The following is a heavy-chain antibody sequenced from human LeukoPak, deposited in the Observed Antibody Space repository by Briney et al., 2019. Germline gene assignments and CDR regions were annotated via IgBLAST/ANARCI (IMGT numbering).Heavy chain of an antibody. CDR2: IYSVEIT. CDR1: GFTVNSNY. CDR3: ERDRGYSYGILDY. J-gene: IGHJ4*02. D-gene: IGHD5-18*01. V-gene: IGHV3-66*01. Sequence: PGGSLRLSCAASGFTVNSNYMTWVRQAPGRGLEWVSVIYSVEITIYADSVKGRFNLTRDTSKNTLYLQMNSLRPEDTAVYYCERDRGYSYGILDYWGQGTLVTVSS.